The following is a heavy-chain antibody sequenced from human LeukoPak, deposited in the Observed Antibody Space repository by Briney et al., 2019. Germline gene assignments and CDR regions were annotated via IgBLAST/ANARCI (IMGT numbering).Heavy chain of an antibody. CDR3: ARSIRGYSSGWYYFDY. V-gene: IGHV4-39*07. J-gene: IGHJ4*02. CDR2: IYYSGRT. Sequence: PSETLSLTCSVSGGSISSSSYYWGWIRQPPGKGLEWIGSIYYSGRTYYNPSLKSRVTISVDTSKNQFSLKLSSVTAADTAVYYCARSIRGYSSGWYYFDYWGQGTLITVSS. D-gene: IGHD6-19*01. CDR1: GGSISSSSYY.